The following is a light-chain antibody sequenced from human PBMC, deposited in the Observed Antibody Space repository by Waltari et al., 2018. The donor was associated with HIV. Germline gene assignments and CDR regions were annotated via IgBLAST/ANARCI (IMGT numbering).Light chain of an antibody. V-gene: IGKV4-1*01. Sequence: DIVMTQSPDSLAASLGERASISCRSSQSALYSSNNKNYLAWFQQKPGQPPKLLIYWASTRESGVPDRFAGSGSGTDFTLTISSLQAEDVAVYYCHQYHSIPRTFGQGTKLEIK. CDR1: QSALYSSNNKNY. CDR2: WAS. CDR3: HQYHSIPRT. J-gene: IGKJ2*01.